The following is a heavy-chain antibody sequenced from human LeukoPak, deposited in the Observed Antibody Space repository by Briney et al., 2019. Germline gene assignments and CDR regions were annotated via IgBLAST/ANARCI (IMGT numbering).Heavy chain of an antibody. D-gene: IGHD2-2*01. CDR3: AKPTCSSTSCYSRMDAFDI. CDR1: GFTFSSYA. V-gene: IGHV3-23*01. J-gene: IGHJ3*02. CDR2: ISGSGGST. Sequence: PGGSLRLSRAASGFTFSSYAMSWVRQAPGKGLEWVSAISGSGGSTYYADFVKGRFTISRDNSKNTLYLQMNSLRAEDTAVYYCAKPTCSSTSCYSRMDAFDIWGQGTMVTVSS.